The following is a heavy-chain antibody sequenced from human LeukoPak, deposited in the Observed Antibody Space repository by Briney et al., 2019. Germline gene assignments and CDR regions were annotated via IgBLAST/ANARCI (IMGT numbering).Heavy chain of an antibody. V-gene: IGHV3-53*01. D-gene: IGHD3-9*01. J-gene: IGHJ4*02. CDR3: ARASYDILTGYYDY. CDR1: GFTVSSNY. Sequence: GGSLRLSCAASGFTVSSNYMSWVRQAPGKGLEWVSVIYSGGSTYYADSVKGRFTISRDNSKNTLYLQMNSLGAEDTAVYYCARASYDILTGYYDYWGQGTLVTVSS. CDR2: IYSGGST.